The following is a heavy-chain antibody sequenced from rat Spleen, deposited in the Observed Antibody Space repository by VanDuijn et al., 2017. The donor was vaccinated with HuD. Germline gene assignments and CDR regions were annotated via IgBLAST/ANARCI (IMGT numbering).Heavy chain of an antibody. CDR1: GFIFSNYY. V-gene: IGHV5S13*01. CDR3: ARGAY. J-gene: IGHJ2*01. CDR2: ITNSGGGT. Sequence: EVQLVESGGGLVQPGRSLKLSCAASGFIFSNYYMAWVRQAPTKGLEWVATITNSGGGTYYRDSVKGRFTISRDNAKNTQYLQMDSLRSEDTATYYCARGAYWGQGVMVTVSS.